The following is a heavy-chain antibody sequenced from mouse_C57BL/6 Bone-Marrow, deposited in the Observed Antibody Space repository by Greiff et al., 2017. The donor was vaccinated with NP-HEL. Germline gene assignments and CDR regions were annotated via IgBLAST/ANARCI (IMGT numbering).Heavy chain of an antibody. D-gene: IGHD1-1*01. CDR3: ARDAYYGSSLY. CDR1: GYTFTSYW. Sequence: QVQLQQPGAELVKPGASVKLSCKASGYTFTSYWMQWVNQRPGKGLEWIGEINPSDSYTTYNQKFKGKATLTVDTSSSTAYMQLSSLTSEDSAVYYCARDAYYGSSLYWGQGTTLTVSS. V-gene: IGHV1-50*01. J-gene: IGHJ2*01. CDR2: INPSDSYT.